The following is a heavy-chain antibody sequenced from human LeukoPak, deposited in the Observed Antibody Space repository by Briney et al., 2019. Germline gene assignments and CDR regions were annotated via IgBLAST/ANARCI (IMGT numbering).Heavy chain of an antibody. CDR3: ARSSYYYMDV. V-gene: IGHV3-66*02. CDR2: IYSGGST. D-gene: IGHD6-6*01. Sequence: GGSLRLSCAASGFTVSSNYMSWVRQAPGKGLEWVSVIYSGGSTYYADSVKGRFTISRDNSKNTLYLQMNSLRAEDTTVYYCARSSYYYMDVWGKGTTVTVSS. J-gene: IGHJ6*03. CDR1: GFTVSSNY.